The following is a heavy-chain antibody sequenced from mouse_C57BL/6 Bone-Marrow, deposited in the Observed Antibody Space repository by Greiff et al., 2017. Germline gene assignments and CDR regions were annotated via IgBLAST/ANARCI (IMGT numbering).Heavy chain of an antibody. CDR2: IWTGGGT. D-gene: IGHD2-2*01. Sequence: VKLVESGPGLVAPSQSLSITCTVSGFSLTSYAISWVRQPPGKGLEWLGVIWTGGGTNYNSALKSRLSISKDNSKSQVFLKMNSLQTDDTARYYCARNSPMVTGGGYFDYWGQGTTLTVSS. CDR3: ARNSPMVTGGGYFDY. CDR1: GFSLTSYA. J-gene: IGHJ2*01. V-gene: IGHV2-9-1*01.